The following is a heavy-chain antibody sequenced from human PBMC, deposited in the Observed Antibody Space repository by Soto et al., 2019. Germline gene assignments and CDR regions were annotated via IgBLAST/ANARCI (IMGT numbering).Heavy chain of an antibody. CDR1: GFTFSSYS. CDR3: ARDERRDPYYFDY. V-gene: IGHV3-21*01. Sequence: PGGSLRLSCAASGFTFSSYSMNWVRQAPGKGLEWVSSISSSSSYIYYADSVKGRFTISRDNAKNSLYLQMNSLRAEDTAVYYCARDERRDPYYFDYWGQGTLVTVSS. CDR2: ISSSSSYI. J-gene: IGHJ4*02.